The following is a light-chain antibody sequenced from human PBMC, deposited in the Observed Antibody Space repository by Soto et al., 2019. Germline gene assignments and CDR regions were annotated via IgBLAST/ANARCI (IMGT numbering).Light chain of an antibody. CDR1: QTISGS. CDR3: QQYNSYWT. CDR2: DAS. J-gene: IGKJ1*01. V-gene: IGKV1-5*01. Sequence: DIQMTQSPSTLSASVGDRVTITCRASQTISGSLAWYQQKPGKAPNLLIYDASSLESGVPSRFSGSGSGTEFTLTISGLQPDDFATYYCQQYNSYWTFGQGTKVEIK.